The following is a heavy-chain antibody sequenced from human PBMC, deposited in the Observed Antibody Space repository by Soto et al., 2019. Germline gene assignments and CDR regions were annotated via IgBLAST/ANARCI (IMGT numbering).Heavy chain of an antibody. Sequence: GGSLRLSCAASGFTFDDYAMHWVRQAPGKGLEWVSGISWNSGSIGYADSVKGRFTISRDNAKNSLYLQMNSLRAEDTALYYCAKTPLRETVVAATPWYFQHWGQGTLVTVSS. CDR1: GFTFDDYA. V-gene: IGHV3-9*01. D-gene: IGHD2-15*01. CDR2: ISWNSGSI. J-gene: IGHJ1*01. CDR3: AKTPLRETVVAATPWYFQH.